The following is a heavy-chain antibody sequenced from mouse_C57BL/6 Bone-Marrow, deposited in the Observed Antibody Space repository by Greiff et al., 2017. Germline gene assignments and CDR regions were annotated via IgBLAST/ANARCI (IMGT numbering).Heavy chain of an antibody. J-gene: IGHJ2*01. CDR3: ARYDYDGA. CDR1: GYSITSGYY. Sequence: EVKLQESGPGLVKPSQSLSLTCSVTGYSITSGYYWNWIRQFPGNKLEWMGYISYDGSNNYNPSLKNRISITRDTSKNQFFLKLNSVTTEDTATYYCARYDYDGAWGQGTTLTVSS. D-gene: IGHD2-4*01. CDR2: ISYDGSN. V-gene: IGHV3-6*01.